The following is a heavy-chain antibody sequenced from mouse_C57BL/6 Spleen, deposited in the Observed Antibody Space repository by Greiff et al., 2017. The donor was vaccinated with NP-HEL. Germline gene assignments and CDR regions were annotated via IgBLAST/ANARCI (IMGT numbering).Heavy chain of an antibody. J-gene: IGHJ4*01. CDR1: GYTFTSYW. CDR3: ARASANWDGIGYAMDY. D-gene: IGHD4-1*01. V-gene: IGHV1-64*01. CDR2: IHPNSGST. Sequence: QVQLQQPGAELVKPGASVKLSCKASGYTFTSYWMHWVKQRPGQGLEWIGMIHPNSGSTNYNEKFKSKATLTVDKSSSTAYMQLSSLTSEDSAVYYCARASANWDGIGYAMDYWGQGTSVTVSS.